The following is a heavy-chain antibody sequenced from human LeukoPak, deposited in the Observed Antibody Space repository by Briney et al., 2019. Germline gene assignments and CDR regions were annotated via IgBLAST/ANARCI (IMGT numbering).Heavy chain of an antibody. Sequence: GGSLRLSCAASGFTFSSYSMNWVRQAPGKGLEWVSYISSSSSTIYYADSVKGRFIISRDNAKNSLYLQMNSLRDEDTAVYYCARVKSSHYYDSSGYYPDYWGQGTLVTVSS. CDR3: ARVKSSHYYDSSGYYPDY. CDR2: ISSSSSTI. J-gene: IGHJ4*02. CDR1: GFTFSSYS. D-gene: IGHD3-22*01. V-gene: IGHV3-48*02.